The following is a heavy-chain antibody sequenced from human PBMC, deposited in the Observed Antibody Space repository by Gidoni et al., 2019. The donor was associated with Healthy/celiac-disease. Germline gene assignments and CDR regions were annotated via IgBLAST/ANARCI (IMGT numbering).Heavy chain of an antibody. D-gene: IGHD3-9*01. V-gene: IGHV4-59*01. Sequence: QVQLHESGLGLVNPSETLSLTCTVSVGSISRYYCSWIRQPPGKGLEWIGYIYYSGSTNYNPSLKSRVTISVDTSKNQFSLKLSSVTAADTAVYYCARSYYDILTGRGGSFDPWGQGTLVTVSS. CDR2: IYYSGST. CDR3: ARSYYDILTGRGGSFDP. J-gene: IGHJ5*02. CDR1: VGSISRYY.